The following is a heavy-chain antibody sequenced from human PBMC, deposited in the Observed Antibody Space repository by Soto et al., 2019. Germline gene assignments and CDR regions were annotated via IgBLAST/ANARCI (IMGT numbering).Heavy chain of an antibody. V-gene: IGHV4-59*01. Sequence: TVSGGTPRSYCRILFRLPLEKKMEWIGYIYYSGSTNYNPSLKSRVTISVDTSRNQLSLKLSSVTAADTAVYYCARDKYYCDSSGYYQPYNWFDPWGQGTLVTIS. CDR2: IYYSGST. CDR3: ARDKYYCDSSGYYQPYNWFDP. CDR1: GGTPRSYC. J-gene: IGHJ5*02. D-gene: IGHD3-22*01.